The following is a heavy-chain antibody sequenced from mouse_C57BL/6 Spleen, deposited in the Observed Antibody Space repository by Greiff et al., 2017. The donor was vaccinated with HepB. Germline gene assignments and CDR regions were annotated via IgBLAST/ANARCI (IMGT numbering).Heavy chain of an antibody. V-gene: IGHV1-64*01. CDR3: ARSGYDDDEGYYAMDY. J-gene: IGHJ4*01. Sequence: QVQLQQPGAELVKPGASVKLSCKASGYTFTSYWMHWVKQRPGQGLEWIGMIHPNIGSTNYNEKFKSKATLTVDKSSSTAYMQLSSLTSEDSAVYYCARSGYDDDEGYYAMDYWGQGTSVTVSS. D-gene: IGHD2-4*01. CDR1: GYTFTSYW. CDR2: IHPNIGST.